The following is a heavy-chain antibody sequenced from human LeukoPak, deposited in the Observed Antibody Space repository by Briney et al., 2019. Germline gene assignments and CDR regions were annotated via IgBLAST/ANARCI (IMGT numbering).Heavy chain of an antibody. CDR1: GYTFTSYD. J-gene: IGHJ4*02. Sequence: ASVKVSCKASGYTFTSYDINWVRQATGQGLEWMGWMNPNSGNTGYAQKFQGRVTITRNTSISTAYMELSSLRSDDTAVYYCATGLGVLDPEANSWGQGTLVTVSS. CDR3: ATGLGVLDPEANS. D-gene: IGHD3/OR15-3a*01. V-gene: IGHV1-8*03. CDR2: MNPNSGNT.